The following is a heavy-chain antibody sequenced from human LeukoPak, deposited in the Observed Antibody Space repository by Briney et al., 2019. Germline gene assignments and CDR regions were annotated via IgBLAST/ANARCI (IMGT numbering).Heavy chain of an antibody. V-gene: IGHV1-69*04. Sequence: SVKVSCKASGGTFSSYAISWVRQAPGQGLEWMGRIIPILGIANYAQKFQGRVTITADKSTSTAYMELSSLRSEDTAVYYCARGYSYGKPFDYWGQGTLVTVPS. J-gene: IGHJ4*02. CDR2: IIPILGIA. CDR3: ARGYSYGKPFDY. CDR1: GGTFSSYA. D-gene: IGHD5-18*01.